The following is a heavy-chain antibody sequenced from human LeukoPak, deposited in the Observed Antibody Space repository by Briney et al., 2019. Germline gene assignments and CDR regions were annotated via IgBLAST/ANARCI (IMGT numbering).Heavy chain of an antibody. Sequence: SETLSLTCTVSGGSISSSSYYWSWIRQPPGKGLEWIGEINHSGSTNYNPSLKSRVTISVDTSKNQFSLKLSSVTAADTAVYYCARGRTYYYDSSGPESGYWGQGTLVTVSS. D-gene: IGHD3-22*01. CDR3: ARGRTYYYDSSGPESGY. CDR2: INHSGST. CDR1: GGSISSSSYY. J-gene: IGHJ4*02. V-gene: IGHV4-39*07.